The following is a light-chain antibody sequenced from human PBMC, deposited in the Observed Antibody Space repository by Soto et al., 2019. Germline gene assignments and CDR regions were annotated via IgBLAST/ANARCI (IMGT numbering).Light chain of an antibody. CDR2: AAS. V-gene: IGKV3-20*01. CDR3: QHYENTPPSVT. J-gene: IGKJ3*01. Sequence: EIVLTQSPGTLSLSPGERATLSCRASQSVRNNYLAWYQQRPGQAPRLLIYAASSRATGIPDRFGGSGSGTDFTLTISRLEPEDFAVYYCQHYENTPPSVTFGPGTKVDIK. CDR1: QSVRNNY.